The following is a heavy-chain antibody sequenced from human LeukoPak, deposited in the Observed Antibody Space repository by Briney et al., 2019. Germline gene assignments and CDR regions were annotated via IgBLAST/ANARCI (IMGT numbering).Heavy chain of an antibody. Sequence: SVKVSCKASGGTFSSYAISWVRQAPGQGLEWMGGIIPIFGTANYAQKSQGRVTITTDESTSTAYMELSSLRSEDTAVYYCAPDCSSTSCYGYWGQGTLVTVSS. CDR1: GGTFSSYA. V-gene: IGHV1-69*05. J-gene: IGHJ4*02. CDR2: IIPIFGTA. CDR3: APDCSSTSCYGY. D-gene: IGHD2-2*01.